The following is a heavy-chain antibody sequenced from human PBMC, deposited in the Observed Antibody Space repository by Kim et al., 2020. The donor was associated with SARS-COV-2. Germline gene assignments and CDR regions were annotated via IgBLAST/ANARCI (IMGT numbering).Heavy chain of an antibody. CDR3: AREIFFGVVIIARGQNGMDV. CDR1: GYTFTSYG. J-gene: IGHJ6*02. V-gene: IGHV1-18*01. CDR2: ISAYNGNT. Sequence: ASVKVSCKASGYTFTSYGISWVRQAPGQGLEWMGWISAYNGNTNYAQKLQGRVTMTTDTSTSTAYMELRSLRSDDTAVYYCAREIFFGVVIIARGQNGMDVWGQGTTVTVSS. D-gene: IGHD3-3*01.